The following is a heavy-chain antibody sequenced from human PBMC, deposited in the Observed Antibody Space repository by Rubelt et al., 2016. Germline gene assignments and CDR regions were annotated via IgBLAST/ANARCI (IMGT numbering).Heavy chain of an antibody. V-gene: IGHV4-34*01. D-gene: IGHD6-19*01. J-gene: IGHJ6*02. CDR2: INHSGST. Sequence: IRQPPGKGLEWIGEINHSGSTNYNPSLKSRVTISVDTSKNQFSLKLSSVTAADTAVYYCARAGYSSGWYKTNYYYGMDVWGQGTTVTVSS. CDR3: ARAGYSSGWYKTNYYYGMDV.